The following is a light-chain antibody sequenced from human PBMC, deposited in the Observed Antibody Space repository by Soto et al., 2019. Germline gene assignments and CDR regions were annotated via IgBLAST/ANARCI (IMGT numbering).Light chain of an antibody. CDR1: RSLDSGQ. CDR2: DAF. J-gene: IGKJ5*01. Sequence: EIVLTQSPGTLSLSPGESATLSCRASRSLDSGQLAWYQQKVGRAPRLLIHDAFIRATGIPDRFSGSGSGTDFTLTIARLEPEDLAVYYCQQYGGSPRTFGQGTQLEIK. V-gene: IGKV3-20*01. CDR3: QQYGGSPRT.